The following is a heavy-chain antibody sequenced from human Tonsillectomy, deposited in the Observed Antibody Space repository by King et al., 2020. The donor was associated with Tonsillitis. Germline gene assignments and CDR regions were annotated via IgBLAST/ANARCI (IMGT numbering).Heavy chain of an antibody. CDR3: ARNGYSSGWYDY. CDR2: IIPILGIA. D-gene: IGHD6-19*01. J-gene: IGHJ4*02. V-gene: IGHV1-69*09. CDR1: GGTFSSYA. Sequence: HVQLVESGAEVKKPGSSVKVSCKASGGTFSSYAISWVRQAPGQGLEWMGRIIPILGIANYAQKFQGRVTITADKSTSTAYMELSSLRSEDTAVYYCARNGYSSGWYDYWGQGTLVTVSS.